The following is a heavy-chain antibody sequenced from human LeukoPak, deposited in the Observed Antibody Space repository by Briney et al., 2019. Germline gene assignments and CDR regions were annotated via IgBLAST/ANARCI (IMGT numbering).Heavy chain of an antibody. D-gene: IGHD6-19*01. J-gene: IGHJ5*01. CDR2: IDANSGTT. CDR1: GFAFSFYA. Sequence: GGSLRLSCAASGFAFSFYAMSWLRQPPGKGLEWVSTIDANSGTTSYAASVRGRFTISRDNSKNTLYLQVNTLRAEDTAVYYCAKPISGGLAVTADWFDPWGQGTLVVVSS. CDR3: AKPISGGLAVTADWFDP. V-gene: IGHV3-23*01.